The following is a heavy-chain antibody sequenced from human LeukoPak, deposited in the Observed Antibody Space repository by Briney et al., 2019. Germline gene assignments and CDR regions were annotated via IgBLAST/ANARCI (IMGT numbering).Heavy chain of an antibody. CDR2: ISSSSSTI. CDR3: ARYHLAEAGADN. J-gene: IGHJ4*02. Sequence: PGGSLRLPCAASGFTFSSYSMNWVRQAPGKGLEWVSYISSSSSTIYYADSVKGRFTISRDNAKNSLYLQMNSLRDDDTAVYYCARYHLAEAGADNWGQGTLVTVSS. V-gene: IGHV3-48*02. D-gene: IGHD6-19*01. CDR1: GFTFSSYS.